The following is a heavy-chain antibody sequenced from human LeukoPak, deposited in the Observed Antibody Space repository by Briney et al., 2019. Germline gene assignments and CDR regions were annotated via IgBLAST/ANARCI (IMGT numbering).Heavy chain of an antibody. D-gene: IGHD3-10*01. Sequence: GGSLKLSCAASGFTFSGSAIHWVRQASGKGLEWVGRIKSKTNSFAAAYAASVKGRFTISRDDSKNTAYLQMNSLKTEDTAVYYCTSFYGSGISYMDVWGKGTTVTVSS. J-gene: IGHJ6*03. V-gene: IGHV3-73*01. CDR2: IKSKTNSFAA. CDR1: GFTFSGSA. CDR3: TSFYGSGISYMDV.